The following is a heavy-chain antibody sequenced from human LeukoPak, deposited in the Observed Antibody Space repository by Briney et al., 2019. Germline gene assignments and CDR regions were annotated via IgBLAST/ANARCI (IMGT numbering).Heavy chain of an antibody. Sequence: GGSLGLSRVASGFSFSSDWMHWVRQAPGKGLVWVSRINTDGSSTNYADSVKGRFTISRDNAKNTLYLQMSSLRAEDTAVYYCARGRRGGYYSKTLDYWGQGTLVTVSS. J-gene: IGHJ4*02. CDR2: INTDGSST. V-gene: IGHV3-74*01. CDR3: ARGRRGGYYSKTLDY. CDR1: GFSFSSDW. D-gene: IGHD3-22*01.